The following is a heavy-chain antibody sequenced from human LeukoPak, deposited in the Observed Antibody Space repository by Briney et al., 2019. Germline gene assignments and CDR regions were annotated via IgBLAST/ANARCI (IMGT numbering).Heavy chain of an antibody. CDR2: IRSEAFGGTT. CDR1: GFTFSSYA. J-gene: IGHJ5*02. V-gene: IGHV3-49*04. CDR3: TRIVGCSGGSCYFDP. Sequence: GGSLRLSCAASGFTFSSYAMSWVRQAPGKGLEWVGFIRSEAFGGTTEYAASVKGRFTISRDDSKSIAYLQVNSLKTEDTAVYYCTRIVGCSGGSCYFDPWGQGTLVTVSS. D-gene: IGHD2-15*01.